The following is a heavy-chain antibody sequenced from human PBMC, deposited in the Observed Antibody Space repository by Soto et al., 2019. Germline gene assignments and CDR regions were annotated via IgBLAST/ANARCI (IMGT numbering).Heavy chain of an antibody. Sequence: LRLCCAASGFTFSSYSMNWVRQAPGRELEWVSSISDSSTYIYYADSVKGRFTISRDNAKNSLYLQMNGLRAEDTALYYCARGPRWLQPVWYFDYWGHGTLVTVSS. CDR3: ARGPRWLQPVWYFDY. CDR2: ISDSSTYI. V-gene: IGHV3-21*01. CDR1: GFTFSSYS. J-gene: IGHJ4*01. D-gene: IGHD5-12*01.